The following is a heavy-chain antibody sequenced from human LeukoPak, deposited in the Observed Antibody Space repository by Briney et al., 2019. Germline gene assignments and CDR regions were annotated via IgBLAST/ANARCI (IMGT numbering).Heavy chain of an antibody. CDR2: IYTSGNI. D-gene: IGHD1-26*01. V-gene: IGHV4-4*07. Sequence: SETLSLTCIVSGGSISTYYWSWIRQPAGKGPEWIGRIYTSGNINYNPSLKSRVTISVGTSKNQFSLKLSSVTAADTAVDYVARDGAGYAFDIWGHGTLGT. CDR1: GGSISTYY. J-gene: IGHJ3*02. CDR3: ARDGAGYAFDI.